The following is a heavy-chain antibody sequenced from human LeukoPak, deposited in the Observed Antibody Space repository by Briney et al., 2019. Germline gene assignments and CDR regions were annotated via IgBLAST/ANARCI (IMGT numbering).Heavy chain of an antibody. Sequence: SVKVSCKACGGTFSSYAISWVRQAPGQGLEWMGGIIPIFGTANYAQKFQGRVTITTDESTSTAYMELSSLRSEDTAVYYCARESGITMIDRGYYYMDVWGKGTTVTVSS. V-gene: IGHV1-69*05. J-gene: IGHJ6*03. CDR1: GGTFSSYA. D-gene: IGHD3-22*01. CDR2: IIPIFGTA. CDR3: ARESGITMIDRGYYYMDV.